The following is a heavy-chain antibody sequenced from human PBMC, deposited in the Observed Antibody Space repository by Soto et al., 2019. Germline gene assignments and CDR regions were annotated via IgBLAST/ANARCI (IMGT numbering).Heavy chain of an antibody. CDR1: GGTFSTYV. Sequence: QVQLVQSGAEVKKPGSSVKVSCKASGGTFSTYVISWVRQAPGQGLEWMGGIIPVFATTNYAQKFQGRVTITADESTRTRYMELNSLRSEDTAVYYCARGRIAGAATDFYYYGMDVWGQGTSVPVS. J-gene: IGHJ6*02. D-gene: IGHD1-26*01. V-gene: IGHV1-69*12. CDR3: ARGRIAGAATDFYYYGMDV. CDR2: IIPVFATT.